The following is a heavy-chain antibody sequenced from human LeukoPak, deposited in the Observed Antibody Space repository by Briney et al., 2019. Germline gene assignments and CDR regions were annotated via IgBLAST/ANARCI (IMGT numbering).Heavy chain of an antibody. CDR1: GFTFSSYG. CDR2: ISYDGSNK. Sequence: EAGGSLRLSCAASGFTFSSYGIHWVRQAPGRGLEWVAVISYDGSNKYYADSVKGRFTISRDNSKNTLYLQMNSLRAEDTAVYYCAKDVRWQLLPYYYFDYWGQGTLVTVSS. J-gene: IGHJ4*02. D-gene: IGHD2-15*01. V-gene: IGHV3-30*18. CDR3: AKDVRWQLLPYYYFDY.